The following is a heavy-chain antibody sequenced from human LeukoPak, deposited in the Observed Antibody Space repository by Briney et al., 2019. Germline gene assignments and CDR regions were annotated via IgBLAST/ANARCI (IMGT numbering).Heavy chain of an antibody. CDR3: AKYRTTSAPPRNFDY. J-gene: IGHJ4*02. CDR1: GFTVSSNY. Sequence: GGPLRLSCAASGFTVSSNYMSWVRRAPGKGLEWVSVIYSGGSTYYADSVKGRFTISRGNSKNTLYLQMNSLGADDTAVYYCAKYRTTSAPPRNFDYWGQGTLVTVSS. V-gene: IGHV3-53*01. CDR2: IYSGGST. D-gene: IGHD1-14*01.